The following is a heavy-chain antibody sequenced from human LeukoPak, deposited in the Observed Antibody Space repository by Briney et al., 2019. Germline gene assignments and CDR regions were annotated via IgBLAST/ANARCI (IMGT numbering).Heavy chain of an antibody. CDR3: ARAKHYYGSGSYNWFDP. CDR1: GYTFSSYG. CDR2: ISADNGNT. Sequence: ASVKVSCKASGYTFSSYGISWVRQAPGQGLEWMGWISADNGNTNYVQKFQGRVTMTTDTSTSTAYMELRSLRSDDTAVYYCARAKHYYGSGSYNWFDPWGQGTLVTVSS. J-gene: IGHJ5*02. D-gene: IGHD3-10*01. V-gene: IGHV1-18*01.